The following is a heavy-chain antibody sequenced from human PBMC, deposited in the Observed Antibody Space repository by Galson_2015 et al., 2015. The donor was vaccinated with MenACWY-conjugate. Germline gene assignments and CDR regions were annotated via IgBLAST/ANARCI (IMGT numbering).Heavy chain of an antibody. V-gene: IGHV3-23*01. Sequence: SLRLSCAASGFTFSSYAMSWVCQAPGKGLEWVSAISGSGGSTYYADSVKGRFTISRDNSKNTLYLQMSSLRAEDTAVYYCANDRGYYDSSGYLVYFDYWGQGTLVTVSS. CDR3: ANDRGYYDSSGYLVYFDY. CDR2: ISGSGGST. D-gene: IGHD3-22*01. J-gene: IGHJ4*02. CDR1: GFTFSSYA.